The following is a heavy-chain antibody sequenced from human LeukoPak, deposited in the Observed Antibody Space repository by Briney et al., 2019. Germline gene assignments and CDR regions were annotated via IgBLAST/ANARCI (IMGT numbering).Heavy chain of an antibody. V-gene: IGHV3-33*01. CDR2: IWYDGSRD. Sequence: GGSLRLSCVASGYSFSTHGIQWVRQAPGKGLEWVAVIWYDGSRDDYAESVKGRFTDSRDNANNTAYLQMNSLRVEDTAVYYCVRILGGSRFDPWGQGALVTVSS. J-gene: IGHJ5*02. D-gene: IGHD2-15*01. CDR1: GYSFSTHG. CDR3: VRILGGSRFDP.